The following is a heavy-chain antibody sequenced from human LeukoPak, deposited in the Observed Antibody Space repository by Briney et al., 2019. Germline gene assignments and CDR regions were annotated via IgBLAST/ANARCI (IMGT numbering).Heavy chain of an antibody. J-gene: IGHJ4*02. CDR1: GYTFTGYY. CDR2: INPNSGGT. V-gene: IGHV1-2*02. CDR3: ARDLGVFGKRLIFDY. Sequence: ASVKVSCKASGYTFTGYYMRWVRQAPGQGLEWMGWINPNSGGTNYAQKFQGRVTITRDTSISTAYMELSRLRSDDTAVYYCARDLGVFGKRLIFDYWGQGTLVTVSS. D-gene: IGHD3-16*01.